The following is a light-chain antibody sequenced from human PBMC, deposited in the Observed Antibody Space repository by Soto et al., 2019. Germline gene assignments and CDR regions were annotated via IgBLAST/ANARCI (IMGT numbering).Light chain of an antibody. CDR3: QQYGSSFT. Sequence: EIVLTQSPGTLSLSPGERATLSCRASQSVSSSYLAWYQQKPGQAPRLLIYGASSRATGIPDRFSGSGSGTDFTLTISRLEPEDFAVYYCQQYGSSFTFGQGTKV. V-gene: IGKV3-20*01. J-gene: IGKJ1*01. CDR2: GAS. CDR1: QSVSSSY.